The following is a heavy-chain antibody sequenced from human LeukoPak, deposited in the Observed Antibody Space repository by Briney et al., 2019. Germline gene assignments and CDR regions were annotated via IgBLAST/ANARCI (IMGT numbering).Heavy chain of an antibody. Sequence: PVGSLRLSCAASGFTFSSYEMNWVRQAPGKGLKWVSYISSSGSTIYYADSVKGRFTISRDNAKNSLYLQMNSLRAEDTAVYYCARERGNSYGYDYWGQGTLVTVSS. D-gene: IGHD5-18*01. CDR1: GFTFSSYE. CDR2: ISSSGSTI. J-gene: IGHJ4*02. V-gene: IGHV3-48*03. CDR3: ARERGNSYGYDY.